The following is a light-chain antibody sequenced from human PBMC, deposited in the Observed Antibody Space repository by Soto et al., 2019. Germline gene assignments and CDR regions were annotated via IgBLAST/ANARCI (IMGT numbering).Light chain of an antibody. CDR2: DAS. CDR1: QSVSSY. J-gene: IGKJ3*01. CDR3: QQRSNWKFT. V-gene: IGKV3-11*01. Sequence: EIVLTQSPATLSLSPGERATLSCRASQSVSSYLAWYQQKPGQAPRLLFYDASNRATGIPARFSGSGSGTDFTLTISSLEPEDFAVYYCQQRSNWKFTFGPGTKVDIK.